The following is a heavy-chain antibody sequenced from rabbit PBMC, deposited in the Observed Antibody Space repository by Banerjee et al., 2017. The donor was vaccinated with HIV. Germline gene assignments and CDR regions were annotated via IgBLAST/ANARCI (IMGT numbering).Heavy chain of an antibody. J-gene: IGHJ4*01. CDR3: ARDRANDGGCVFGL. D-gene: IGHD5-1*01. CDR1: GFSFSSGYW. CDR2: IDSGSSGST. Sequence: QSLEESGGDLAKPGASLTLTCKASGFSFSSGYWLCWVRQAPGKGLEWIACIDSGSSGSTDYASWAKGRFTISKTSSTTVTLQMTSLTAADTATYFCARDRANDGGCVFGLWGPGTLVTVS. V-gene: IGHV1S40*01.